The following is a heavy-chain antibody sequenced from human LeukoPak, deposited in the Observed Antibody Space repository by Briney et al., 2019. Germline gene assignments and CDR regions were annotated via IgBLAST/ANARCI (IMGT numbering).Heavy chain of an antibody. Sequence: RGSLRLSCAASGFTFSSYAMNWVRQAPGKGLEWVSGLSNSGGSTYYADSVKGRFTISRDNSKNTLHLQMNSLRAEDTAVYYCAKETSSSFDCWGQGTLVTVSS. CDR1: GFTFSSYA. D-gene: IGHD6-13*01. V-gene: IGHV3-23*01. CDR3: AKETSSSFDC. CDR2: LSNSGGST. J-gene: IGHJ4*02.